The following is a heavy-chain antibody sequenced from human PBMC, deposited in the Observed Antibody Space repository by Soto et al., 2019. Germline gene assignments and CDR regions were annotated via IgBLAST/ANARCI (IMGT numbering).Heavy chain of an antibody. D-gene: IGHD3-10*01. CDR3: ARQYYYGSCDVYYYYGMDV. J-gene: IGHJ6*02. Sequence: PGESLKISCKGSGYSFTSYWISWVRQMPGKGMEWMGRIDPSDSYTNYSPSFQGHVTISADKSISTAYLQWSSLKASDTAMYYCARQYYYGSCDVYYYYGMDVCGQGTTVTVSS. CDR2: IDPSDSYT. CDR1: GYSFTSYW. V-gene: IGHV5-10-1*01.